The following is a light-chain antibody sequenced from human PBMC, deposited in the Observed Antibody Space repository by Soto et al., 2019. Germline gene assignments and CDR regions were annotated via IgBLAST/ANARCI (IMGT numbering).Light chain of an antibody. V-gene: IGKV3-15*01. Sequence: EAVLTQSPATLSVSPGERATLSCRASQSVATNLAWYQQRPGQAPRLLIHGASKRAIGLPARFSGSGSGTEFTLTITSLQSEDFAVYYCQQYNNWPQTFGQGTKVDIK. CDR2: GAS. J-gene: IGKJ1*01. CDR1: QSVATN. CDR3: QQYNNWPQT.